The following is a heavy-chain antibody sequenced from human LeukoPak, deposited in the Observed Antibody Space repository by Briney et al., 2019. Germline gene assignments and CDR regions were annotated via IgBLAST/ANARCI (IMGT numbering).Heavy chain of an antibody. V-gene: IGHV3-66*01. CDR1: GFTVSSNY. CDR3: ARDGRDGYNRGYYFDY. CDR2: IYSGGST. D-gene: IGHD5-24*01. Sequence: GRSLRLSCAASGFTVSSNYMSWVRQAPGKGLEWVSVIYSGGSTYYADSVKGRFTISRDNSKNTLYLQMNSLRAEDTAVYYCARDGRDGYNRGYYFDYWGQGTLVTVSS. J-gene: IGHJ4*02.